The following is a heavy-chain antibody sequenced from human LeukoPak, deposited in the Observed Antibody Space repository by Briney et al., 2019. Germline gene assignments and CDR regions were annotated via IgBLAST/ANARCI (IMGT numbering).Heavy chain of an antibody. D-gene: IGHD6-13*01. CDR1: GGTFSSYA. J-gene: IGHJ4*02. V-gene: IGHV1-2*04. CDR3: ARNLGSWWAGNYYFDY. CDR2: INPNSGGT. Sequence: GASVKVSCKASGGTFSSYAISWVRQAPGQGLEWMGWINPNSGGTNYAQKFQGWVTMTRDTSISTAYMELSRLRSDDTAVYYCARNLGSWWAGNYYFDYWGQGTLVTVSS.